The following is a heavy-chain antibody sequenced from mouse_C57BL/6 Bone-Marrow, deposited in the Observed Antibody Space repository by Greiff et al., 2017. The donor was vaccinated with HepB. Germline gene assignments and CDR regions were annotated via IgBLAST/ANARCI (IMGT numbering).Heavy chain of an antibody. CDR2: INPNNGGT. J-gene: IGHJ1*03. CDR1: GYTFTDYN. Sequence: VQLKESGPELVKPGASVKMSCKASGYTFTDYNMHWVKQSHGKSLEWIGYINPNNGGTSYNQKFKGKATLTVNKSSSTAYMELLSLTSEDSAVYYCARSGYYGSSYPYWYFDVWGTGTTVTVSS. V-gene: IGHV1-22*01. CDR3: ARSGYYGSSYPYWYFDV. D-gene: IGHD1-1*01.